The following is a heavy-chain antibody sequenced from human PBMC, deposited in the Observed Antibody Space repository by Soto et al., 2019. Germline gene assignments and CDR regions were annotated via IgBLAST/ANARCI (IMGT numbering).Heavy chain of an antibody. J-gene: IGHJ6*02. Sequence: SGTVSLNCAVSGGSSSSYYWSWIRQPPGKGLEWIGYIYYSGSTNYNPSLKSRVTISVDTSKNQFSLKLSSVTAADTAVYYCARERRVYGSGTGYYYGMDVWGQGTTVTAP. CDR3: ARERRVYGSGTGYYYGMDV. D-gene: IGHD3-10*01. CDR1: GGSSSSYY. V-gene: IGHV4-59*01. CDR2: IYYSGST.